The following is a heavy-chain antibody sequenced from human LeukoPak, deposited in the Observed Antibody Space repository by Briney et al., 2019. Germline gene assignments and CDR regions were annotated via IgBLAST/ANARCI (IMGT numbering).Heavy chain of an antibody. CDR3: ARGSVGSSSWSRGVYYFDY. D-gene: IGHD6-13*01. CDR1: GGTFSSYA. CDR2: IIPIFGIA. Sequence: SVKISCKASGGTFSSYAISWVRQAPGQGLEWMGRIIPIFGIANYAQKFQGRVTITADKSTSTAYMELSSLRSEDTAVYYCARGSVGSSSWSRGVYYFDYWGQGTLVTVSS. V-gene: IGHV1-69*04. J-gene: IGHJ4*02.